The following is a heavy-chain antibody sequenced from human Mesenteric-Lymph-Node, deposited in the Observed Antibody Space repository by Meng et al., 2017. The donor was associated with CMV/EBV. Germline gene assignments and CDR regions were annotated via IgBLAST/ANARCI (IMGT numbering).Heavy chain of an antibody. CDR2: MRYEGSVE. Sequence: GESLKISCVTSGFTLNNYGMHWVRQAPGKGLEWVAFMRYEGSVEYYADSVKGRFIMSREYSRNIVFLHMNTLRPEDTAVYYCARETTDVDSGMDVWGQGTTVTVSS. J-gene: IGHJ6*02. V-gene: IGHV3-30*02. CDR3: ARETTDVDSGMDV. D-gene: IGHD4-17*01. CDR1: GFTLNNYG.